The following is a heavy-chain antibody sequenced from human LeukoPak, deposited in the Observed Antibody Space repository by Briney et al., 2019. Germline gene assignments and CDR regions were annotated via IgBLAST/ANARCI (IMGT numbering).Heavy chain of an antibody. D-gene: IGHD4-17*01. CDR1: GLHFSGTA. CDR2: ISSSSSYI. CDR3: ARDNGSVTSD. V-gene: IGHV3-21*01. Sequence: GGSLRLSCAASGLHFSGTAMSWVRQAPGKGLEWVSSISSSSSYIYYADSVKGRFTISRDNAKNSLYLQMNSLRAEDTAVYYCARDNGSVTSDWGQGTLVTVSS. J-gene: IGHJ4*02.